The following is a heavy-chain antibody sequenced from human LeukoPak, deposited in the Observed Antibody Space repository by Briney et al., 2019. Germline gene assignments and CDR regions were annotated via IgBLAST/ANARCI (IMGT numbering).Heavy chain of an antibody. V-gene: IGHV3-33*06. D-gene: IGHD3-16*01. CDR2: IWYDGSNE. Sequence: GGSLRLSCAASGFTFSSYGMHWVRQVPGKGLEWVAVIWYDGSNEYYADSVKGRFTISRDNSKNTLYLQMNSLRAEDTAVYYCAKALGGNYYYYMDVWGKGTTVTVSS. CDR3: AKALGGNYYYYMDV. J-gene: IGHJ6*03. CDR1: GFTFSSYG.